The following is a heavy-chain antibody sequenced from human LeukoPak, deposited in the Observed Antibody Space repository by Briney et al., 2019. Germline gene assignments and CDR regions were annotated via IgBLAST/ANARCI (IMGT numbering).Heavy chain of an antibody. CDR1: GGSISSGGYY. J-gene: IGHJ4*02. Sequence: SETLSLTCTVSGGSISSGGYYWSWIRQHPGKGLEWIGYIYYSGSTYYNPSLKSRVTISVDTSKNQFSLKLSSVTAADTAVYYCARAVYYDYVWGSYRHPTYFDYWGQGTLVTVSS. CDR2: IYYSGST. D-gene: IGHD3-16*02. V-gene: IGHV4-31*03. CDR3: ARAVYYDYVWGSYRHPTYFDY.